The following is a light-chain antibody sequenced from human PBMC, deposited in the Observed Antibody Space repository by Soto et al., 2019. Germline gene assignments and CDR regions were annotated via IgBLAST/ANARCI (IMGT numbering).Light chain of an antibody. J-gene: IGLJ3*02. Sequence: QSVLTQPPSVSGAPGQRVTISCTGSSSNIGAGYDVHWYQQLPGTAPKLLIYGNSNRPSGVPDRFSGSKSGTSASLAITGLQAEDDADYYCQSSDSSLSGWVFGGGTKVTVL. CDR2: GNS. V-gene: IGLV1-40*01. CDR1: SSNIGAGYD. CDR3: QSSDSSLSGWV.